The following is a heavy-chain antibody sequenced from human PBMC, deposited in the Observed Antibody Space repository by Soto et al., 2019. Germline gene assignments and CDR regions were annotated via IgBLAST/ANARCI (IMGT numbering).Heavy chain of an antibody. V-gene: IGHV3-33*01. CDR3: ARACDGSYACGDY. Sequence: QTGGSLRLSCAACGFTFSDYGVHWVRQAPGKGLEWVAVIWYDGSKKYYADSVKGRFTISRDNSKSTLYLQMSSLRAEDTAVYYCARACDGSYACGDYWGQGTLVTVSS. CDR2: IWYDGSKK. CDR1: GFTFSDYG. J-gene: IGHJ4*02. D-gene: IGHD3-10*01.